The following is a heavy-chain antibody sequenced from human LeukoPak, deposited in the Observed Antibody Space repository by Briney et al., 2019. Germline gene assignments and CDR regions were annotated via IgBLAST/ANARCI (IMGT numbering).Heavy chain of an antibody. CDR1: GGSISSYY. V-gene: IGHV4-59*01. CDR3: ARDKGLAAAGHWYFDL. D-gene: IGHD6-13*01. Sequence: SETLSLTCTVSGGSISSYYWSWIRQPPGKGLEWIGYIYYSGSTNYNPSLKSRVTISVDTAKNQFSLKLSSVTAADTAVYYCARDKGLAAAGHWYFDLWGRGTLVTVSS. CDR2: IYYSGST. J-gene: IGHJ2*01.